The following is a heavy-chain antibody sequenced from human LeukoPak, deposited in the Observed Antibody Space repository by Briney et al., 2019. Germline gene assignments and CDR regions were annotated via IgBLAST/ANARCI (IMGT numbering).Heavy chain of an antibody. Sequence: SETLSLTCAVYGGSFSGYYWSWIRQPPGKGLEWIGEINHSGSTNYNPSLKSRVTISVDTSKSQFSLKPSSVTAADTAVYYCATTHCSGGSCYSGKYFQHWGQDTLVTVSS. CDR3: ATTHCSGGSCYSGKYFQH. V-gene: IGHV4-34*01. CDR1: GGSFSGYY. CDR2: INHSGST. D-gene: IGHD2-15*01. J-gene: IGHJ1*01.